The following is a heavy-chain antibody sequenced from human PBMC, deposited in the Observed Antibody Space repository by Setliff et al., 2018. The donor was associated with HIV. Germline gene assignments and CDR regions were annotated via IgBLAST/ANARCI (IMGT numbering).Heavy chain of an antibody. Sequence: SVKVSCKASGGIFSRFAFSWVRQAPGQGLEWMGGIIPIFGTPNYAQKFQGRVTITTDESTNTVYMELYSLTSEDTAIYYCASSAGAVPTTAPYGDYYYYFYMDVWGKGTTITVSS. CDR2: IIPIFGTP. J-gene: IGHJ6*03. V-gene: IGHV1-69*05. D-gene: IGHD1-1*01. CDR1: GGIFSRFA. CDR3: ASSAGAVPTTAPYGDYYYYFYMDV.